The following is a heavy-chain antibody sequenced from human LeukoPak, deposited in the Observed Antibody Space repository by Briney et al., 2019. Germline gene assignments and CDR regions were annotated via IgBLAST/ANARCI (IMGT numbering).Heavy chain of an antibody. CDR1: GFTLSSYA. CDR3: TGNYYGSGSYADFDY. CDR2: ISFDGSNK. D-gene: IGHD3-10*01. Sequence: GRSLRLSCVVSGFTLSSYAMHWVRQAPGKGLEWVAVISFDGSNKHYADSVKGRFTISRDNSKNTAYLQMDSLKTEDTAVYYCTGNYYGSGSYADFDYWGQGTLVTVSS. J-gene: IGHJ4*02. V-gene: IGHV3-30*04.